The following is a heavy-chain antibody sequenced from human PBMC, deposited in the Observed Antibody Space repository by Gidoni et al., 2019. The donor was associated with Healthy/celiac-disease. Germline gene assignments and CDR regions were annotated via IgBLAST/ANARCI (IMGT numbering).Heavy chain of an antibody. CDR1: GFTFISYW. J-gene: IGHJ3*02. CDR2: IKQDGSEK. CDR3: ARDWDYYGSGDDAFDI. D-gene: IGHD3-10*01. V-gene: IGHV3-7*01. Sequence: EVQLVESGGGLVQPGGSLRLSCAASGFTFISYWMSWVRQAPGKGLEWVANIKQDGSEKYYVDSVKGRFTISRDNAKNSLYLQMNSLRAEDTAVYYCARDWDYYGSGDDAFDIWGQGTMVTVSS.